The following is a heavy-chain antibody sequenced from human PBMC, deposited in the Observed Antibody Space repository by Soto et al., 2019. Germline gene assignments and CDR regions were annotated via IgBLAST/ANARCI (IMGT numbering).Heavy chain of an antibody. V-gene: IGHV3-23*01. J-gene: IGHJ6*03. CDR2: FGGSGGT. CDR3: AKSQSSLYYMYV. CDR1: GFIFSNYA. Sequence: EVQVLESGGGLVQPGGSLRLSFVGSGFIFSNYAMAWVRQDPGKGLEWVSGFGGSGGTYYADSVKGRYTISRDNSKNTLYLLMNSMRVEDTAVYYCAKSQSSLYYMYVWGKGAAVTVSS.